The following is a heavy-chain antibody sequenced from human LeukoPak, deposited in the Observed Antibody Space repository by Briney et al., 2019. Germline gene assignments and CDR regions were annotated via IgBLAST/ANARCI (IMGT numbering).Heavy chain of an antibody. Sequence: SETLCLTCAFSGGSISSGCYYWGWIRQHPGKGLEWIGYIYYSGSTYSNPSLKSRVTISVDTSKNQFSLKQTSVTAADTGVYYCARDGLGQLDYWGQGTLVTVSS. CDR2: IYYSGST. J-gene: IGHJ4*02. CDR1: GGSISSGCYY. D-gene: IGHD6-19*01. V-gene: IGHV4-31*11. CDR3: ARDGLGQLDY.